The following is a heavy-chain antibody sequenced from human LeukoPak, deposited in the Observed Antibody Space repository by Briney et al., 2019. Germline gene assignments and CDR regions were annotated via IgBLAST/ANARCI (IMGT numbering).Heavy chain of an antibody. V-gene: IGHV3-48*01. D-gene: IGHD1-26*01. J-gene: IGHJ3*02. Sequence: GGSLRLSCAASRFTFSSYSMNWVRQAPGKGLEWVSYISSSSGTIFYAESVKGRFTISRDNANNALYLQMNSLRAEDTAVYYCARDRWEQGLHDGFDIWGQGTMVTVSS. CDR2: ISSSSGTI. CDR3: ARDRWEQGLHDGFDI. CDR1: RFTFSSYS.